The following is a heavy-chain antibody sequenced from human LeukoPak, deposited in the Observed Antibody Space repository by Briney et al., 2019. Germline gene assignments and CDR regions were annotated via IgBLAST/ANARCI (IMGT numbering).Heavy chain of an antibody. CDR3: AREGPRGNSQFDY. V-gene: IGHV3-7*01. J-gene: IGHJ4*02. CDR2: IKQDGSEK. D-gene: IGHD2/OR15-2a*01. Sequence: PGGSLRLSSAASGFTLSIYWMTWVRQAPGKGLEWVANIKQDGSEKYYVDSVKGRFTISRDNAKSSLYLQMNSLRAEDTAIYYCAREGPRGNSQFDYWGQGTLVTVSS. CDR1: GFTLSIYW.